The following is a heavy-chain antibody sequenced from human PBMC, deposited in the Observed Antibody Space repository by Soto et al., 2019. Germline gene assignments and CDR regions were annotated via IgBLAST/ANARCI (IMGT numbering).Heavy chain of an antibody. D-gene: IGHD2-15*01. J-gene: IGHJ1*01. CDR2: IIPAFGPA. CDR3: ARSGPYCNGGSCYFQY. V-gene: IGHV1-69*01. Sequence: QVQLVQSGAEVKKPGSSVKVSCKVSGGTFSSFDISWLRQAPGQRLEWMGGIIPAFGPANYAPKFQGTVSITADDPATTVYMELSSLRSDDTGVYYCARSGPYCNGGSCYFQYWGQGTLVTVSS. CDR1: GGTFSSFD.